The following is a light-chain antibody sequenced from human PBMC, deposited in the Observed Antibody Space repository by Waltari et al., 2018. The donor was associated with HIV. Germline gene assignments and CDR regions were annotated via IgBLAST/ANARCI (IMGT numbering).Light chain of an antibody. Sequence: QSALTQPASVSGSPGQSITISCTGTNSDLGAYNYVSWYQQHPGKAPKLLIYEVSNRPPGVSNRFSGSKSGTTASLTTSGLQAEDEADYYCSSYTGTSTLYVFGPGTKVTVL. CDR1: NSDLGAYNY. V-gene: IGLV2-14*01. CDR2: EVS. CDR3: SSYTGTSTLYV. J-gene: IGLJ1*01.